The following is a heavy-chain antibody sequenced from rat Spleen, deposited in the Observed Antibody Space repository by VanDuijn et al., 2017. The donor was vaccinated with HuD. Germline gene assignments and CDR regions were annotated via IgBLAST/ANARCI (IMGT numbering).Heavy chain of an antibody. J-gene: IGHJ3*01. CDR1: GFTFSNYY. V-gene: IGHV5-27*01. CDR3: TTDEDYYSSYGIWFAY. Sequence: EVQLVESGGGLVQPGRSLKLSCAASGFTFSNYYMAWVRQAPTKGLEWVAYISTGGGSTYYRDSVKGRFTISRDNAKSTLYLQMDSLRSEDTATYYCTTDEDYYSSYGIWFAYWGQGTLVTVSS. CDR2: ISTGGGST. D-gene: IGHD1-2*01.